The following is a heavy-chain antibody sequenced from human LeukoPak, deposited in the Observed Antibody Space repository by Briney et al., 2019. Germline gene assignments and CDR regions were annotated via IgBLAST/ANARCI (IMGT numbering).Heavy chain of an antibody. D-gene: IGHD2-2*01. CDR2: TYYRSTWYN. V-gene: IGHV6-1*01. CDR3: ARRLTQYDCFDP. Sequence: SQTLSLTCAISGNSVSSNSVTWNWIRQSPSRGLEWPGRTYYRSTWYNDYAVSVRGRITVNPDTSKNQFSLHLNSVTPEDTAVYYCARRLTQYDCFDPWGQGILVTVSS. J-gene: IGHJ5*02. CDR1: GNSVSSNSVT.